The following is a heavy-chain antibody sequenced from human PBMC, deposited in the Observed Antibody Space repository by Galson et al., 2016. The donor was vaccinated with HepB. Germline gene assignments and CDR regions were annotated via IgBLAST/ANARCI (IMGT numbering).Heavy chain of an antibody. Sequence: SLRLSCAASGFTFTSYAMSWVRQAPGKGLEWLSSVSGSGGSTCYADSVRGRFIISRDSSENTLYLQMNTLRGDDTALYYCAKAGYNSHERNNWFDSWGQGTLVTVPS. V-gene: IGHV3-23*01. CDR1: GFTFTSYA. CDR3: AKAGYNSHERNNWFDS. J-gene: IGHJ5*01. D-gene: IGHD1-20*01. CDR2: VSGSGGST.